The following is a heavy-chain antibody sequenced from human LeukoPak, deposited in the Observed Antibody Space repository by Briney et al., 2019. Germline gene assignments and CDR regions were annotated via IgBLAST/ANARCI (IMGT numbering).Heavy chain of an antibody. CDR1: GGSISSYY. J-gene: IGHJ5*02. V-gene: IGHV4-59*01. Sequence: SETLSLTCTVSGGSISSYYWSWLRQPPGKGLEWIGYIYYSGSTNYNPSLKSRVTISVDTSKNQFSLKLSSVTAADTAVYYCARDARGRWFDPWGQGTLVTVSS. CDR3: ARDARGRWFDP. CDR2: IYYSGST. D-gene: IGHD3-10*01.